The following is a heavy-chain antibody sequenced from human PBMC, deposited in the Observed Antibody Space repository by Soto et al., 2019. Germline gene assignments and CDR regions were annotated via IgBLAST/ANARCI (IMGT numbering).Heavy chain of an antibody. D-gene: IGHD2-2*01. CDR2: IYYSGNT. J-gene: IGHJ4*02. V-gene: IGHV4-39*01. CDR3: ARQGTVVVPAATDY. CDR1: GGSIRSSSYY. Sequence: SETLSLTCPVSGGSIRSSSYYWGWIRQPPGKGLEWIGSIYYSGNTYYNPSLKSRVTISVDTSKNQFSLKLNSVTATDTAVYYCARQGTVVVPAATDYWGQGILVTVSS.